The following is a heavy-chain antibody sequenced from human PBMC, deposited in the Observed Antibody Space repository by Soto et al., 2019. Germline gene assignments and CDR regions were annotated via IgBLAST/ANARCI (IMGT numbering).Heavy chain of an antibody. CDR2: ISSSSSTI. V-gene: IGHV3-48*02. CDR3: AREPYDFLGNWFDP. CDR1: GFTFSSYS. D-gene: IGHD3-3*01. J-gene: IGHJ5*02. Sequence: EVQLVESGGVLVQPGGSLRLSCAASGFTFSSYSMNWVRQAPGKGLEWVSYISSSSSTIYYADSVKGRFTISRDNAKNSLYLQMNSLRDEDTAVYYCAREPYDFLGNWFDPWGQGTLVTVSS.